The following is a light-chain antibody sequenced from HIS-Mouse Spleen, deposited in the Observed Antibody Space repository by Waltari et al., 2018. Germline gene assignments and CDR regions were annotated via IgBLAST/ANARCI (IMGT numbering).Light chain of an antibody. CDR2: WAS. J-gene: IGKJ1*01. CDR1: QSVLYSSNNKNY. CDR3: QQYYSTRT. Sequence: DIVMTQSPDSLAVSLGERATINCKSSQSVLYSSNNKNYLARYQQKPGQPPKLLIYWASTRESGVPDRFSGSGSGTEFTLTISRLQAEDVAVYYCQQYYSTRTFGQGTKVEIK. V-gene: IGKV4-1*01.